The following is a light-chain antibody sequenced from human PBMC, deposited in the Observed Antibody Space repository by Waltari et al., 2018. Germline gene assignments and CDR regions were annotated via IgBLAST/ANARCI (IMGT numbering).Light chain of an antibody. V-gene: IGLV2-8*01. J-gene: IGLJ2*01. CDR1: RSDVGGYNY. CDR3: SSYAASNNPV. Sequence: QSALTQPPSAFGSPGQSVTISCTRTRSDVGGYNYVSWYQQHPGKAPKLMIYEVSNRHAGVPDRCAGSKSGNTASLTVSGLQTEDEADYYCSSYAASNNPVFGGGTKLTVL. CDR2: EVS.